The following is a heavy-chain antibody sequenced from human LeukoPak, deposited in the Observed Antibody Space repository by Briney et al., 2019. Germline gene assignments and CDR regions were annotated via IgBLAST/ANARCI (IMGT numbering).Heavy chain of an antibody. CDR2: IIPIFGTA. CDR1: GGTFSNFA. Sequence: EASVKVSCKTSGGTFSNFAVNWVRQAPGQGLEWMGGIIPIFGTANYAQKFQDRVTITTDESTSTAYMELSSLRSEDTAVYYCARDSSGRHDAFDIWGQGTMVTVSS. V-gene: IGHV1-69*05. CDR3: ARDSSGRHDAFDI. J-gene: IGHJ3*02. D-gene: IGHD3-22*01.